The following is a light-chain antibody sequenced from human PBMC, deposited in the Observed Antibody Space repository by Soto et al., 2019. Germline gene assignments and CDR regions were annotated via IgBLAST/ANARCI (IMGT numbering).Light chain of an antibody. Sequence: AIQITHLPSSLHASVWDRVTITGRASQGIRNDLGWYQQKPGKAPKLLIYAATSLESGVPSRFSGSGSGTDFTLTISSLQPDDFATYYCQQYNNYLIFGRGTKVDIK. CDR3: QQYNNYLI. CDR1: QGIRND. CDR2: AAT. J-gene: IGKJ4*01. V-gene: IGKV1-6*01.